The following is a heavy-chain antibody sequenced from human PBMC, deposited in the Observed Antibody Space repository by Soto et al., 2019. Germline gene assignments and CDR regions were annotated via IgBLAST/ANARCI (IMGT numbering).Heavy chain of an antibody. CDR2: ISGSGVST. J-gene: IGHJ4*02. CDR3: AKDLGDSRDGSGYYYWGYFAY. CDR1: GFTFSSYA. D-gene: IGHD3-22*01. Sequence: EVQLLESGGGLVQPGGSLRLSCAASGFTFSSYAMTWVRQAPGKGLEWVSGISGSGVSTYYADSVKGRFTISRDNSKNTLYQQMHSLRAEDPAVYDCAKDLGDSRDGSGYYYWGYFAYWGQGTLVTVSS. V-gene: IGHV3-23*01.